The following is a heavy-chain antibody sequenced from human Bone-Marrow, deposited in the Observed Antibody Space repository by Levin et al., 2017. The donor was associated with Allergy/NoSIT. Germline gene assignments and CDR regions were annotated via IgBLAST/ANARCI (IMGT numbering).Heavy chain of an antibody. Sequence: PGESLKISCAASGFRFSGYSMHWVRQAPGKGLEYVATINDRGGNAYYGDSVKGRFTVSRDDSTNAVFLQMSSLRGDDTGIYFCARGLGGSGFDVSDRWGQGTLVTVSS. CDR1: GFRFSGYS. CDR2: INDRGGNA. J-gene: IGHJ4*02. CDR3: ARGLGGSGFDVSDR. D-gene: IGHD5-12*01. V-gene: IGHV3-64*02.